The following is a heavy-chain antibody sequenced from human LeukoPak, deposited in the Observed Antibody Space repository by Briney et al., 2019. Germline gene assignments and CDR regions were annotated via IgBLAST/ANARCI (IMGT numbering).Heavy chain of an antibody. Sequence: SETLSLTCTVSGGSISSYYWSWIRQPPGKGLEWIGYIYYSGSTNYNPSLKSRVTISVDTSKNQFSLKLSSVTAADTAVYYCARAALSTNDAFDIWGQGTMVTVPS. CDR2: IYYSGST. D-gene: IGHD2-8*01. CDR3: ARAALSTNDAFDI. J-gene: IGHJ3*02. V-gene: IGHV4-59*01. CDR1: GGSISSYY.